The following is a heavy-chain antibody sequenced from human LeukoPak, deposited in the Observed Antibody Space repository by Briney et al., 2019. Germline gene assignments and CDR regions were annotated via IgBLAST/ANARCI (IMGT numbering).Heavy chain of an antibody. CDR3: AFFEYSSSSSHY. Sequence: GASVKVSCKTSGYVFTGYYMHWVRQAPGQGLEWMGWINPNSGGTKYAQKFQGRVTMTRDTSISTAYMELSRLRSDDTAVYYCAFFEYSSSSSHYWGQGTQVIVSS. J-gene: IGHJ4*02. CDR2: INPNSGGT. V-gene: IGHV1-2*02. CDR1: GYVFTGYY. D-gene: IGHD6-6*01.